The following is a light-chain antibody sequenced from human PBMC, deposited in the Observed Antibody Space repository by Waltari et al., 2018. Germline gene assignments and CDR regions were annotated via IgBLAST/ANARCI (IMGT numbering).Light chain of an antibody. CDR2: GST. V-gene: IGLV1-40*01. CDR3: QSYDTSLSVV. Sequence: QSVLTRPPSVSGAPGQKVTISCTGSGSNIGAGYDVHWYQQLPRAAPKLLIYGSTSRPLGVPDRFFGSTSGTSASLAITGLQAEDEGDYYCQSYDTSLSVVFGGGTKLTVL. J-gene: IGLJ3*02. CDR1: GSNIGAGYD.